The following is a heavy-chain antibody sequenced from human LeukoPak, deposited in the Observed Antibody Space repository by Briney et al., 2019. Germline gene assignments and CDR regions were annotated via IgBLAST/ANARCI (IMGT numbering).Heavy chain of an antibody. CDR2: INPNSDYT. V-gene: IGHV1-2*02. J-gene: IGHJ4*02. D-gene: IGHD2-21*01. Sequence: ASVKVSCKASGYTFTDYYVHWVRQAPGQGLEWMGWINPNSDYTFYAQKFQGRVTLTRDTSISTVYMELTTLTSDDTALYYCAVAPGDYWGQGTLVSVSA. CDR3: AVAPGDY. CDR1: GYTFTDYY.